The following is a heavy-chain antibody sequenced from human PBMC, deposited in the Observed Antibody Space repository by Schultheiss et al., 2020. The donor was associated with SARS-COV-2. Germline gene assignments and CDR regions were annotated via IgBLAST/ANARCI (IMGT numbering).Heavy chain of an antibody. Sequence: GESLKISCAASGFTFSSYSMNWVRQAPGKGLEWVSSISSGGTTIYYVDSVKGRFTISRDNAKNSLYLQMNSLRAEDTAVYYCAREEGDGYILDFDYWGQGTLVTVSS. CDR3: AREEGDGYILDFDY. CDR2: ISSGGTTI. D-gene: IGHD5-24*01. V-gene: IGHV3-48*04. J-gene: IGHJ4*02. CDR1: GFTFSSYS.